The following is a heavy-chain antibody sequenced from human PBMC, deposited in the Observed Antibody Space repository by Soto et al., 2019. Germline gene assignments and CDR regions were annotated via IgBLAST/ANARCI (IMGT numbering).Heavy chain of an antibody. Sequence: SETLSLTCTVSGGSISSSSYYWGWIRQPPGKGLEWIGSIYYSGSTYYNPSLKSRVTISVDTSKNQFSLKLSSVTAADTAVYYCARQRGSYDISLPFDYWGQGTLVTVSS. CDR1: GGSISSSSYY. D-gene: IGHD3-9*01. CDR2: IYYSGST. CDR3: ARQRGSYDISLPFDY. J-gene: IGHJ4*02. V-gene: IGHV4-39*01.